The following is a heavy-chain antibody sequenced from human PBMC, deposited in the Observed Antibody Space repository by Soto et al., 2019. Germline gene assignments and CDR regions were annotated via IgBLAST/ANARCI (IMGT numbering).Heavy chain of an antibody. CDR1: GGSFSGYY. Sequence: PSETLSLTCAVYGGSFSGYYWSWIRQPPGKGLEWIGEINHSGSTNYNPSLKSRVTISVDTSKNQFSLKLSSVTAADTAVYYCARVWATLSYYWFDPWDQGTLVTVSS. D-gene: IGHD1-26*01. V-gene: IGHV4-34*01. J-gene: IGHJ5*02. CDR3: ARVWATLSYYWFDP. CDR2: INHSGST.